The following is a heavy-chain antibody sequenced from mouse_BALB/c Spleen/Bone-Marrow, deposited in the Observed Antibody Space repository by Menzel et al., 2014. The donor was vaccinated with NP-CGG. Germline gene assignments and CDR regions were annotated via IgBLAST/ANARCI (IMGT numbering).Heavy chain of an antibody. Sequence: VQLQQSGGGLVQPGGSLKLSCAASGFDFSRYWMSWVRQAPGKGLECIGEINPDSNTINYTPSLKDKFIISRDNAKNTLYLQMSKVRSEDTALYYCARLNYYGNLFVWGAGTTVTVSS. V-gene: IGHV4-1*02. CDR3: ARLNYYGNLFV. CDR1: GFDFSRYW. CDR2: INPDSNTI. D-gene: IGHD1-1*01. J-gene: IGHJ1*01.